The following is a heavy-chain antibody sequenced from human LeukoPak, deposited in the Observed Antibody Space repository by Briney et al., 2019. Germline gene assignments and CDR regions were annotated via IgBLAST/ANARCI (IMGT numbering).Heavy chain of an antibody. CDR3: ARVLTAAGPHFDY. D-gene: IGHD6-13*01. V-gene: IGHV4-34*01. J-gene: IGHJ4*02. CDR1: GFTFSSYG. CDR2: INHSGST. Sequence: GSLRLSCAASGFTFSSYGMHWVRQAPGKGLEWIGEINHSGSTNYNPSLKSRVTISVDTTKNQFSLKLNSVTAADTAVYYCARVLTAAGPHFDYWGQGTLVTVSS.